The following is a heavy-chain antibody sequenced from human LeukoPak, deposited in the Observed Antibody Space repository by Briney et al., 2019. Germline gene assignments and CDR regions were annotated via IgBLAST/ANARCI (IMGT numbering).Heavy chain of an antibody. CDR2: IYYSGST. CDR3: ARVTLDSRDGYNLISGGFDY. D-gene: IGHD5-24*01. V-gene: IGHV4-39*01. Sequence: KTSETLSLTCTVSGGSISSSDYYWGWIRQPPGKGLEWIGSIYYSGSTYYNPSLKSRVTISVDTSKNQFSLKLSSVTAADTAVYYCARVTLDSRDGYNLISGGFDYWGQGTLVTVSS. J-gene: IGHJ4*02. CDR1: GGSISSSDYY.